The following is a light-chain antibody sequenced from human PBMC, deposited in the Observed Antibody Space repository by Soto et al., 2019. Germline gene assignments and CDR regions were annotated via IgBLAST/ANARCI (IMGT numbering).Light chain of an antibody. CDR2: DAS. CDR1: QSVSSY. Sequence: EIVLTQSPATLSLSPGERATLSCRTSQSVSSYFAWYQQKPGRAPRLLIYDASNWPTGIPARFIGSGSGTDFTLTISSLEPEDFAVYYCQQRSNWPITFGQGTRLEIK. J-gene: IGKJ5*01. CDR3: QQRSNWPIT. V-gene: IGKV3-11*01.